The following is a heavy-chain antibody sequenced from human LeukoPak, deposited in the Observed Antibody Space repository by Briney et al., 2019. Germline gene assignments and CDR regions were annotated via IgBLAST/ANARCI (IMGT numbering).Heavy chain of an antibody. D-gene: IGHD3-10*01. CDR1: GGSISSSTYY. V-gene: IGHV4-39*07. CDR3: ARGRGEGRGIAMIRGVRTPPYIWFDP. J-gene: IGHJ5*02. Sequence: PSETLSLTCTVSGGSISSSTYYWGWIRPPQGKGLEGNGNLYYSESTYYNPSLKSRGTISVDTSKNQFSLKLSSVTAAAMAVYYCARGRGEGRGIAMIRGVRTPPYIWFDPWGHGILVTVSS. CDR2: LYYSEST.